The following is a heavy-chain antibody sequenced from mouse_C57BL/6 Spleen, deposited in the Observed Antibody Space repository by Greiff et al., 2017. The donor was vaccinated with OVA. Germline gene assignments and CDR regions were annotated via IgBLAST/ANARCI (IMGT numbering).Heavy chain of an antibody. D-gene: IGHD2-10*01. CDR3: ARASYGNFCMDY. Sequence: EVQLQESGPGMVKPSQSLSLTCTVTGYSITSGYDWHWIRHFPGNKLEWMGYISYSGSTNYNPSLKSRISITHDPSKNHFFLKLNSVTTEDTATYYCARASYGNFCMDYWGQGTSVTVSS. CDR1: GYSITSGYD. J-gene: IGHJ4*01. V-gene: IGHV3-1*01. CDR2: ISYSGST.